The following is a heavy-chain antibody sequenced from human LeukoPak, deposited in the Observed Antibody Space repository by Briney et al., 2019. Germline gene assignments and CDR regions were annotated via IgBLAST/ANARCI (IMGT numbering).Heavy chain of an antibody. CDR3: AGDWLLPEY. D-gene: IGHD3-9*01. Sequence: ASETQSLTCAVYGGSFSGYYWSWIRQPPGKGLEWIGEINHSGSTNYNPSLKSRVTISVDTSKNQFSLKLSSVTAADTAVYYWAGDWLLPEYWGQGTPVTVSS. J-gene: IGHJ4*02. CDR1: GGSFSGYY. V-gene: IGHV4-34*01. CDR2: INHSGST.